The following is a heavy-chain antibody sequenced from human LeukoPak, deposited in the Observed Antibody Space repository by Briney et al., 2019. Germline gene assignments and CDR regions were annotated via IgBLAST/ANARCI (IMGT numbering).Heavy chain of an antibody. CDR1: GGSISSGGYY. V-gene: IGHV4-31*03. CDR2: IYYSGST. Sequence: SETLSLTCTVSGGSISSGGYYWSWIRQHPGKGLEWIGYIYYSGSTYYNPSLKSRVTISVDTSKNQFSLKLSSVTAADTAVYYCARGRARITIFGVVIDYYFDYWGQGTLVTVSS. J-gene: IGHJ4*02. CDR3: ARGRARITIFGVVIDYYFDY. D-gene: IGHD3-3*01.